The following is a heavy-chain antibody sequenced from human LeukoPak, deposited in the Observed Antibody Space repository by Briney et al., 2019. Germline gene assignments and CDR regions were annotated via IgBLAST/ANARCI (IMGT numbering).Heavy chain of an antibody. CDR1: GFTFSSYA. CDR2: ISYDGSNK. Sequence: GRSLRLSCAASGFTFSSYAMHWVRQAPGKGLEWVAVISYDGSNKYYADSAKGRFTISRDNSKNTLYLQMNSLRAEDTAVYYCARVKDIVVVVAAYYYYGMDVWGQGTTVTVSS. J-gene: IGHJ6*02. D-gene: IGHD2-15*01. V-gene: IGHV3-30-3*01. CDR3: ARVKDIVVVVAAYYYYGMDV.